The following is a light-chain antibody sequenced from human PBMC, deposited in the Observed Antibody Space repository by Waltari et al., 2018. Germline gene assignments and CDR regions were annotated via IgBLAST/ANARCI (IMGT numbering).Light chain of an antibody. CDR1: PPKIGARHD. J-gene: IGLJ2*01. CDR3: QSYDSSLSPSRVI. CDR2: LNT. Sequence: QSVLTQPPSVSGAPGQRVTISCTGSPPKIGARHDLHWSHQVPGSAPKLLIYLNTNRPSGVPDRFSASRTGASASLAITGLQAEDEADYYCQSYDSSLSPSRVIFGGGTKLSVL. V-gene: IGLV1-40*01.